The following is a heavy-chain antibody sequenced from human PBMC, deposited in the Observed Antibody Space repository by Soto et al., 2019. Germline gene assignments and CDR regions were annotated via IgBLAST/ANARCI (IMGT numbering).Heavy chain of an antibody. J-gene: IGHJ4*02. D-gene: IGHD1-1*01. CDR3: ATATALGGAIITNINLDV. Sequence: ASVPVSFKCSVHALLEFSIHSLRQARCNGLEWMGGFDPEGGEAIYARKWHGRVTVTEDTVNGKAYMELSGLKSDDTAVYYCATATALGGAIITNINLDVWGQGTPVTVSS. V-gene: IGHV1-24*01. CDR2: FDPEGGEA. CDR1: VHALLEFS.